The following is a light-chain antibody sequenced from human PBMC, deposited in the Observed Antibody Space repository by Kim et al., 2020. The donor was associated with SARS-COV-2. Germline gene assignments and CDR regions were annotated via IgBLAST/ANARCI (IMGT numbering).Light chain of an antibody. V-gene: IGLV2-14*04. J-gene: IGLJ3*02. CDR1: SSDVGVYNY. CDR2: DVS. Sequence: GQSLTVSCSGDSSDVGVYNYVSWFQQHPGKAPKLMIYDVSKRPSGVSNRFSGSKSGNTASLTISGLQAEDEADYYCSSYTSSSTWVFGGGTQLTVL. CDR3: SSYTSSSTWV.